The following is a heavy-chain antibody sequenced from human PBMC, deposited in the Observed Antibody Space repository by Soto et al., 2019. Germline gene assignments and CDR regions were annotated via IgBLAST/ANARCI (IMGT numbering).Heavy chain of an antibody. V-gene: IGHV5-51*01. CDR2: IFPSDSDT. D-gene: IGHD3-22*01. CDR3: ARKDKSGYFNWFDP. J-gene: IGHJ5*02. Sequence: GESLKISCRTSGYRFTSYWISWVRQMPGKGLAWMGIIFPSDSDTRYSPSFQGQVTISADRSTSTVFLQWASLKASDTAVYFCARKDKSGYFNWFDPLVLGTLGTVSS. CDR1: GYRFTSYW.